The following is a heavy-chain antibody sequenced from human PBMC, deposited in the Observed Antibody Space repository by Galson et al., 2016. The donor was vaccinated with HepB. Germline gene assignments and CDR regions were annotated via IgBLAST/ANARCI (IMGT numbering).Heavy chain of an antibody. D-gene: IGHD3-3*01. CDR3: ARDGRFLESLAWFDS. V-gene: IGHV1-18*01. J-gene: IGHJ5*01. CDR1: GYTFSNYG. CDR2: VSAYKGDT. Sequence: SVKVSCKASGYTFSNYGISWVRQAPGQGLEWMGWVSAYKGDTNYAHKFQGRVTMTTDRSTSTAYMEVRSLRSDDTAVYYCARDGRFLESLAWFDSWGQGTLVTVSS.